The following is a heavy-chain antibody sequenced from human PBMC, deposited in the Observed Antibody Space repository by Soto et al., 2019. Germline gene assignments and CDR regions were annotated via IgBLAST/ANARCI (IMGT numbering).Heavy chain of an antibody. J-gene: IGHJ6*02. CDR2: IYYSGST. Sequence: PSETLSLTCTVSGGSISSSSYYWGWIRQPPGKGLEWIGSIYYSGSTYYNPSLKSRVTISVDTSKNQFSLKLSSVTAADTAVYYCASIIPYSSGYHYYYGMDVWGQGTTVTVYS. CDR3: ASIIPYSSGYHYYYGMDV. CDR1: GGSISSSSYY. V-gene: IGHV4-39*01. D-gene: IGHD3-22*01.